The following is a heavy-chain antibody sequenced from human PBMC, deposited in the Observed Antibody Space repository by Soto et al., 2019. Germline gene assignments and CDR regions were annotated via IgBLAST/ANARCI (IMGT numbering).Heavy chain of an antibody. J-gene: IGHJ4*02. CDR3: ARDQGSHPGD. Sequence: VQLQESGPGLVRPSGTVSLTCAVSGVSISSDNWWSWVRQPPGKALEWIGQIHHSGSTNYNPSLKSRVTMSVVPSKDLFSLTLNSVTAADTAFYYCARDQGSHPGDWGQGTLVSVSS. V-gene: IGHV4-4*02. CDR2: IHHSGST. D-gene: IGHD6-13*01. CDR1: GVSISSDNW.